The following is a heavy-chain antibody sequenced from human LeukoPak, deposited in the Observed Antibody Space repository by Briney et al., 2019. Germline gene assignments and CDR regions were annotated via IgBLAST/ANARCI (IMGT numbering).Heavy chain of an antibody. CDR2: INWNSGSI. CDR3: AKDTGYNFGYGFDY. V-gene: IGHV3-9*03. J-gene: IGHJ4*02. D-gene: IGHD5-18*01. CDR1: GFTFDDYA. Sequence: PGGSLRLSCAASGFTFDDYAMHWVRQAPGKGLEGVSGINWNSGSIGYADSVKGRFTISRDNAKNSLYLQMNSLRAEDMALYYCAKDTGYNFGYGFDYWGQGTLVPVSS.